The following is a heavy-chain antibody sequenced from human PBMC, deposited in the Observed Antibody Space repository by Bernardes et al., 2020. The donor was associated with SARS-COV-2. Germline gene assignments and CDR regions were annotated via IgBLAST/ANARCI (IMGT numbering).Heavy chain of an antibody. CDR2: IWYDGSKD. CDR3: ARAYSFDTWFFDS. D-gene: IGHD4-4*01. J-gene: IGHJ5*01. CDR1: GFTLSSDA. Sequence: GVSLRLSCAASGFTLSSDAMHWVRQAPGKGLEWVAAIWYDGSKDYYAGSVKGRFTISRDTSKNTLYLQMNSLRAEDTAVYYCARAYSFDTWFFDSWGQGTLVTVSS. V-gene: IGHV3-33*01.